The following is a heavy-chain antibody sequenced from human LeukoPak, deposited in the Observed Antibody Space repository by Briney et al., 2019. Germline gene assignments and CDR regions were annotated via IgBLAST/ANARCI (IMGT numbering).Heavy chain of an antibody. CDR1: GRSYYDYY. CDR2: IHPSGIF. J-gene: IGHJ4*02. D-gene: IGHD5-24*01. V-gene: IGHV4-34*01. CDR3: ARGRDRSKAGDH. Sequence: PSDTLSLTCAVYGRSYYDYYCSWLRQPPGKGLEWIGEIHPSGIFYYNSSLLSRVTISIDTSKSQFSLRLTSVTAADTAFYYCARGRDRSKAGDHWGQGSLVTVSS.